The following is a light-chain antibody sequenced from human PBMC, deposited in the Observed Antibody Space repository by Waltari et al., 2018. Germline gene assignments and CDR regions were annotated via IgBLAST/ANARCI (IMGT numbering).Light chain of an antibody. CDR3: QSADSTGTLRV. Sequence: SYELTQPPSVSVSPGQTARITCSGDGLPKKYAFWYQQKSGQAPDLVIYKDTKRPSGIPERFSGSSSGNIVTLTISGVQAEDEADYYCQSADSTGTLRVFGGGTKLTVL. J-gene: IGLJ3*02. V-gene: IGLV3-25*03. CDR2: KDT. CDR1: GLPKKY.